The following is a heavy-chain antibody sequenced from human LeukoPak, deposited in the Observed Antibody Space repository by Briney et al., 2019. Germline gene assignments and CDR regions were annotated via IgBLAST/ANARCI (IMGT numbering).Heavy chain of an antibody. J-gene: IGHJ4*02. CDR2: INTDGSST. V-gene: IGHV3-74*01. CDR1: GFTFSSYW. CDR3: ARAYGSGSFDY. D-gene: IGHD3-10*01. Sequence: PGGSLRLSCAASGFTFSSYWMHWVRQAPGKGLVWVSRINTDGSSTNYADSVKGRFTISRDNAKNTLYLQMNNLRAEDTAVYYCARAYGSGSFDYWGQGTLVTVSS.